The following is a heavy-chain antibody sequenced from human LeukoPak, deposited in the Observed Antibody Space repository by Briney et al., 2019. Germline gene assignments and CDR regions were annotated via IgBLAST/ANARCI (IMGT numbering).Heavy chain of an antibody. Sequence: ASVKVSCKASGYTFTGYYMHWVRQALGQGLEWMGWINPNSGGTNYAQKFQGWVTMTRDTSISTAYMELSRLRSDDTAVYYCARGIIAVAGTYAFDIWGQGTMVTVSS. V-gene: IGHV1-2*04. CDR3: ARGIIAVAGTYAFDI. J-gene: IGHJ3*02. CDR2: INPNSGGT. CDR1: GYTFTGYY. D-gene: IGHD6-19*01.